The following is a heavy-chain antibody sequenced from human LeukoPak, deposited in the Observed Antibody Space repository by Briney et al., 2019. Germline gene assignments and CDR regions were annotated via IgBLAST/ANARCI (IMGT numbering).Heavy chain of an antibody. D-gene: IGHD2-2*01. CDR2: ISWNSGSI. CDR3: AKGRDKYQLLSKNWFDP. CDR1: GFTFDDHA. J-gene: IGHJ5*02. Sequence: GRSLRLSCAASGFTFDDHAMHWVRHAPGKGLEWVSGISWNSGSIGYADSVKGRFTISRDNAKNSLYLQMNSLRAEDTALYYCAKGRDKYQLLSKNWFDPWGQGTLVTVSS. V-gene: IGHV3-9*01.